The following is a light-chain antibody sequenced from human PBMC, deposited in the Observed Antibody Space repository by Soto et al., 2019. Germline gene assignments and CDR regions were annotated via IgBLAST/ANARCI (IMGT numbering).Light chain of an antibody. CDR3: SSYTSSSTRV. Sequence: QSVLAQPASVSGSPGQSIAISCTGTSSDIGAYDYVSWYQQFPDKPPKHLIYEVSHRPSGVTDRCSGSKSVNTATLTISRVQAEDEADYYCSSYTSSSTRVFGAGTKLTVL. V-gene: IGLV2-14*03. CDR1: SSDIGAYDY. J-gene: IGLJ1*01. CDR2: EVS.